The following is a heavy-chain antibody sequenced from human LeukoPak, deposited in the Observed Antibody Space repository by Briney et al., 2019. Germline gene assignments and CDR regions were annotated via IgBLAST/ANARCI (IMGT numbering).Heavy chain of an antibody. J-gene: IGHJ3*02. CDR2: IYHSGST. CDR1: GGSISSSSYY. CDR3: ATAEGYCSSTSCYGHDAFDI. Sequence: PSETLSLTCTVSGGSISSSSYYWGWIRQPPGKGLEWIGSIYHSGSTYYNPSLKSRVTISVDTSKNQFSLKLSSVTAADTAVYYCATAEGYCSSTSCYGHDAFDIWGQGTMVTVSS. V-gene: IGHV4-39*07. D-gene: IGHD2-2*01.